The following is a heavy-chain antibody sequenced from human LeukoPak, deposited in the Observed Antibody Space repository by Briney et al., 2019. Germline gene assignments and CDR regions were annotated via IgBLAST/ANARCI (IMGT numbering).Heavy chain of an antibody. CDR3: AREYSSGYYYYGMDV. V-gene: IGHV1-46*01. CDR2: INPSGGST. Sequence: GASVKVSCKASGYTFTGYYMHWVRQAPGQGLEWMGIINPSGGSTSYAQKFQGRVTMTRDTSTSTVYMELSSLRSEDTAVYYCAREYSSGYYYYGMDVWGQGTTVTVSS. D-gene: IGHD6-19*01. CDR1: GYTFTGYY. J-gene: IGHJ6*02.